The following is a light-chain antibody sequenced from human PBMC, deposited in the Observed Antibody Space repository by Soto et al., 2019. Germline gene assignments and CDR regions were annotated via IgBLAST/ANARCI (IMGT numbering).Light chain of an antibody. J-gene: IGKJ1*01. CDR1: QSISGW. CDR2: KAS. V-gene: IGKV1-5*03. CDR3: QQYNSYSKM. Sequence: DIQMTQSPSTLSASVGDRVTITCRASQSISGWLARYQQKPGKAPNLLIYKASTLESGVPSRFSGSGSGTEFTLTISSLQPDDFATYYCQQYNSYSKMFGQGTKVDIK.